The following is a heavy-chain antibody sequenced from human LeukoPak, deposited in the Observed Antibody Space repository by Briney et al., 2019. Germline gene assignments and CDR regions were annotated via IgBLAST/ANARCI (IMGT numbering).Heavy chain of an antibody. CDR1: GFTFSSSW. Sequence: GGSLRLSCAASGFTFSSSWMSWVRQAPGKGLEWVANIKQDGSEKYYVDSVKGRFTISRDNAKNTLYLQMNSLRADDTAVYYCARDRLRVWSGYVHGFNIWGQGTMVTASS. V-gene: IGHV3-7*01. J-gene: IGHJ3*02. D-gene: IGHD3-3*01. CDR2: IKQDGSEK. CDR3: ARDRLRVWSGYVHGFNI.